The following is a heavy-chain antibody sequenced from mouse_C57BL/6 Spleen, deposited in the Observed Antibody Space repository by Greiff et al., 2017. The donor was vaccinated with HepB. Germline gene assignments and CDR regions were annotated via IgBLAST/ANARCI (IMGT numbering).Heavy chain of an antibody. CDR3: ARRYFDV. V-gene: IGHV5-17*01. CDR1: GFTFSDYG. CDR2: ISSGSSTI. J-gene: IGHJ1*03. Sequence: EVHLVESGGGLVKPGGSLKLSCAASGFTFSDYGMHWVRQAPEKGLEWVAYISSGSSTIYYADTVKGRFTIYRDNAKNTLFLQLTSLRSEDTAMYFWARRYFDVWGTGTTGTVSS.